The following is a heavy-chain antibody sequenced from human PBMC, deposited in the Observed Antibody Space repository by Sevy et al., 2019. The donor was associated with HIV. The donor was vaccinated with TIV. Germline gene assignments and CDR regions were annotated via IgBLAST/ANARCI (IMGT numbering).Heavy chain of an antibody. CDR2: ICHSGTT. CDR3: ARARRPETNYFCLDV. CDR1: GFSISNNFY. Sequence: SETLSLTCDVSGFSISNNFYWGWIRQPPGKGLEWIGSICHSGTTYYRPSLNSRVTISVDMSNNQFALRLTSVTAADTTVYYCARARRPETNYFCLDVWGKGTTVTVSS. V-gene: IGHV4-38-2*01. J-gene: IGHJ6*04. D-gene: IGHD3-3*01.